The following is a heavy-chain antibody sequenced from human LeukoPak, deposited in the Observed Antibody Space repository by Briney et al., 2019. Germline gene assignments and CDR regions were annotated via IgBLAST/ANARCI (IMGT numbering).Heavy chain of an antibody. D-gene: IGHD2-2*01. Sequence: PGGSLRLSCAASGFTFSSYAMSWVRQAPGKGLEWVSAIRGSGGSTYYADSVKGRFTISRDNSKNTLYLQMNSLRAEDTAVYYCAKDLEGVPAAFRGGFDYWGQGTLVTVSS. J-gene: IGHJ4*02. CDR3: AKDLEGVPAAFRGGFDY. V-gene: IGHV3-23*01. CDR2: IRGSGGST. CDR1: GFTFSSYA.